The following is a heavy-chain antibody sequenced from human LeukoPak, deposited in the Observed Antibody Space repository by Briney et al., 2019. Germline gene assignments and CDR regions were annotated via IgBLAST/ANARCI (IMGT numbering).Heavy chain of an antibody. J-gene: IGHJ4*02. Sequence: PGGSLRLSCAAPGFTFSNYGMNWVRQAPGKGLEWVSVISGNSDTTYYADSVKGRFTISRDNSKNTLYLQMNSLRVEDTAVYYCAKEGIKESPREFDYWGQGSLVTVSS. D-gene: IGHD1-26*01. V-gene: IGHV3-23*01. CDR1: GFTFSNYG. CDR3: AKEGIKESPREFDY. CDR2: ISGNSDTT.